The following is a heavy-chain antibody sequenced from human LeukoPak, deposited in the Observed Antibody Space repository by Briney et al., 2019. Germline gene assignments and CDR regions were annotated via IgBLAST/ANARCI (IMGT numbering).Heavy chain of an antibody. J-gene: IGHJ4*02. V-gene: IGHV3-11*06. CDR2: FSGSTTYT. D-gene: IGHD2-15*01. CDR3: ARSGGAYKPFDL. CDR1: GFILSDYY. Sequence: GGSLRLSCAASGFILSDYYMNWIRQTPGKGLEWVSYFSGSTTYTNYADSVRGRFTISRDNAKNSLYLRMTSLRAEDTAVYYCARSGGAYKPFDLWGQGTLVTVSS.